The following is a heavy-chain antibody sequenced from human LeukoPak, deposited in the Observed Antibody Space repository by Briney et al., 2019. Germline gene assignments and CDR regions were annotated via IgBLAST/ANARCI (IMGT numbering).Heavy chain of an antibody. D-gene: IGHD3-10*01. Sequence: ASVKVSCKASGGTFSSYTITWVRQAPGQGLEWMGGIIPIFGSANYAQKFQGRVTITADKSTSTAYMELSSLRSEDTAVYYCATATMVRDVHFDYWGQGTLVTVSS. J-gene: IGHJ4*02. CDR1: GGTFSSYT. CDR3: ATATMVRDVHFDY. CDR2: IIPIFGSA. V-gene: IGHV1-69*06.